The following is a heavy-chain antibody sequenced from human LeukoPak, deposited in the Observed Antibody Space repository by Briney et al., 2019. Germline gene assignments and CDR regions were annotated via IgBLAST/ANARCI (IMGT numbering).Heavy chain of an antibody. D-gene: IGHD3-3*01. V-gene: IGHV3-11*04. CDR3: AKTSLSDSSGHYYYMDV. Sequence: PGGSLRLSCAASGFIFSDYYMTWFRQAPGKGLEWISYISTSGTTIYYADSVKGRFTISRDNSRNTVSLQLSNLRTEDTALYYCAKTSLSDSSGHYYYMDVWGKGTTVTVSS. CDR1: GFIFSDYY. J-gene: IGHJ6*03. CDR2: ISTSGTTI.